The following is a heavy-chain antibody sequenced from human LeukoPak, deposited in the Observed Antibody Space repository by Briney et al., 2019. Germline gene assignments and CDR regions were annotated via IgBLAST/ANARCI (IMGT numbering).Heavy chain of an antibody. Sequence: ASVKVSCKASGYTFTSYGISWVRQAPGQGLEWMGWISAYNGNTNYAQKFQGRVTMTRDTSISTAYMELSRLRSDDTAVYYCARVRLGDSSGYSFDYWGQGTLVTVSS. V-gene: IGHV1-18*01. CDR2: ISAYNGNT. J-gene: IGHJ4*02. CDR3: ARVRLGDSSGYSFDY. D-gene: IGHD3-22*01. CDR1: GYTFTSYG.